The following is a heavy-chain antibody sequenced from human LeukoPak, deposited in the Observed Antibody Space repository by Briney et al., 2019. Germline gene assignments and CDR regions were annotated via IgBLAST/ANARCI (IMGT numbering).Heavy chain of an antibody. J-gene: IGHJ4*02. Sequence: ASVKVSCKASVYTLTGDYMHWVRQAPGQGLEWMGRINPNTGGTNYAQKFQGRVTMTRDTSISTAYLDLSSLRSDDTAGYYCARDSVLGAKWGQGTLVTVSS. CDR2: INPNTGGT. D-gene: IGHD1-26*01. V-gene: IGHV1-2*06. CDR1: VYTLTGDY. CDR3: ARDSVLGAK.